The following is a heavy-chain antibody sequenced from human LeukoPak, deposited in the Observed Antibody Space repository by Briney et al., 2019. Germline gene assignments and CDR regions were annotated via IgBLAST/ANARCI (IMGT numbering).Heavy chain of an antibody. J-gene: IGHJ5*02. CDR2: LTDSGDAT. D-gene: IGHD5-12*01. Sequence: GGSLRLSCAVSGFTFSHYAMSCVRQAPGTGLEWVGSLTDSGDATYYADSVKGRLTISRDNSNSTLYLHISGLRDEDTAVYYCARGYSHNSGGWLDPWGQGTLVTVSS. V-gene: IGHV3-23*01. CDR3: ARGYSHNSGGWLDP. CDR1: GFTFSHYA.